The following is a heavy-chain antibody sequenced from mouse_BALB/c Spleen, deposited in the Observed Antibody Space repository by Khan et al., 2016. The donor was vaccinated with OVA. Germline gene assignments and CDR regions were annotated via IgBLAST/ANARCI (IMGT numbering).Heavy chain of an antibody. D-gene: IGHD2-14*01. CDR2: IYPGNGYT. J-gene: IGHJ2*01. CDR3: TTAYYRYYFDY. V-gene: IGHV1S134*01. Sequence: VQLQQSGAELVRPGSSVKLSCKTSGSTFTSYGIKWVKQRPGQGLEWIGYIYPGNGYTEYNERFQGKAILTSDTSSSTAYMQLRSLTSEDYAMYFCTTAYYRYYFDYWGQGTILTVSS. CDR1: GSTFTSYG.